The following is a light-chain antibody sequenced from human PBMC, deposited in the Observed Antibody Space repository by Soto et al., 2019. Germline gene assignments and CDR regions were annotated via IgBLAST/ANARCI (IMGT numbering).Light chain of an antibody. CDR3: QQRSSWPIT. CDR1: QSVGSK. J-gene: IGKJ5*01. V-gene: IGKV3-11*01. Sequence: EIVLTQFPAAQSLSPGEGATLSCRASQSVGSKLAWFQQKPGQAPRLLIYDAYNRATGIPARFSGSGSGTDFTVTISSLEPEDFAVYYCQQRSSWPITFGPGRRLEIK. CDR2: DAY.